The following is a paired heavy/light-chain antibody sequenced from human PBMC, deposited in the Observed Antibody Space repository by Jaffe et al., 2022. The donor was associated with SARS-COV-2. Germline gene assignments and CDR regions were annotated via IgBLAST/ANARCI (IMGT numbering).Light chain of an antibody. J-gene: IGKJ3*01. V-gene: IGKV3-20*01. CDR1: QSVSSSY. CDR2: GAS. Sequence: EIVLTQSPGTLSLSPGERATLSCRASQSVSSSYLAWYQQKPGQAPRLLIYGASSRATGIPDRFSGSGSGTDFTLTISRLEPEDFAVYYCQQYGSSLITFGPGTKVDIK. CDR3: QQYGSSLIT.
Heavy chain of an antibody. D-gene: IGHD6-19*01. CDR3: AKGSAVAGTGRKFWDYFDY. V-gene: IGHV3-23*01. CDR1: GFTFSSYA. J-gene: IGHJ4*02. CDR2: ISGSGGST. Sequence: EVQLLESGGGLVQPGGSLRLSCAASGFTFSSYAMSWVRQAPGKGLEWVSAISGSGGSTYYADSVKGRFTISRDNSKNTLYLQMNSLRAEDTAVYYCAKGSAVAGTGRKFWDYFDYWGQGTLVTVSS.